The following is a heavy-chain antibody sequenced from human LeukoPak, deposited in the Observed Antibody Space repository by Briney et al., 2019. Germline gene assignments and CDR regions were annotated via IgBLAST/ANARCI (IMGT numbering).Heavy chain of an antibody. V-gene: IGHV1-2*06. CDR1: GYTFTGYY. CDR3: ARTEEFDY. J-gene: IGHJ4*02. CDR2: INPNGGGT. Sequence: GASVKLSCKASGYTFTGYYMHWVRQAPGQGLEWMGRINPNGGGTNYAQKFQGRVTITRDTSNSTAYMQLNRLRSDDTAVYYCARTEEFDYWGQGTLVTVPS.